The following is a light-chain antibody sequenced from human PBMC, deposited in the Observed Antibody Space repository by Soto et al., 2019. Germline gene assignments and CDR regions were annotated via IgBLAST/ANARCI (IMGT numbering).Light chain of an antibody. Sequence: IQMTQSPSSLSASVGDRGSITCRASQSIGTFLNWYQQKPGEAPNLLIHTSFTLYSGVPSRFSGTGSGTDFTLTISSLQPEDFATYFCQQAFSAEWTFGQGTKVDIK. CDR2: TSF. J-gene: IGKJ1*01. V-gene: IGKV1-39*01. CDR3: QQAFSAEWT. CDR1: QSIGTF.